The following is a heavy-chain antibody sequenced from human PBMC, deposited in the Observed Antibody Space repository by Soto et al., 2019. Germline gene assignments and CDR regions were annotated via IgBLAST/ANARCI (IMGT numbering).Heavy chain of an antibody. J-gene: IGHJ3*02. CDR3: AKVSLVTYDAFDI. D-gene: IGHD2-21*02. CDR1: GFTFDDYA. V-gene: IGHV3-9*01. Sequence: EVQLVESGGGLVQPGRSLRLSCAASGFTFDDYAMHWVRQAPGKGLEWVSGISWNSGSIGYADSVKGRFTISRDNAKNSLYLQMNSLRAEDTALYYCAKVSLVTYDAFDIWGQGTMVTVSS. CDR2: ISWNSGSI.